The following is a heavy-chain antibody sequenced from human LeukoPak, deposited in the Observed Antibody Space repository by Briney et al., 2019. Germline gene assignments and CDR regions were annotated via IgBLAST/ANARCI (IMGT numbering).Heavy chain of an antibody. V-gene: IGHV1-69*05. CDR3: AGEEGGYSGYDWSDYYYMDV. J-gene: IGHJ6*03. CDR1: GGTFSSYA. CDR2: IIPIFGTA. D-gene: IGHD5-12*01. Sequence: ASVKVSCKASGGTFSSYAISWVRQAPGQGLEWMGRIIPIFGTANYAQKFQGRVTITTDESTSTAYMELSSLRSEDTAVYYCAGEEGGYSGYDWSDYYYMDVWGKGTTVTVSS.